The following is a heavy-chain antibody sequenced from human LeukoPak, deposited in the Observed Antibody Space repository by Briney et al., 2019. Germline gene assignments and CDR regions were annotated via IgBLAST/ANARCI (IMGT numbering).Heavy chain of an antibody. CDR1: GYSISSGYY. V-gene: IGHV4-38-2*01. CDR2: IHHSGST. Sequence: SETLSLTCAVSGYSISSGYYWGWIRQPPGKGLEWIGSIHHSGSTYYNPSLKSRLTVSVNTSKNQFSLKLASVTAADPSIYYCGLSNRGIAVAGPIDYWGQGTLVTVSS. J-gene: IGHJ4*01. D-gene: IGHD6-19*01. CDR3: GLSNRGIAVAGPIDY.